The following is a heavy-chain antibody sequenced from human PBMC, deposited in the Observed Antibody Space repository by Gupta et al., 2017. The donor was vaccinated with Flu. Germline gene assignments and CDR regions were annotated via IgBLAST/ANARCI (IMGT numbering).Heavy chain of an antibody. CDR2: TSYDGSNK. Sequence: QEQLAESGGGVVQPGGSLRLSCAAFGFSCGNYVMHCDRPPPGQGLDWVAVTSYDGSNKFYADSVKGRFTISKDNSKDTLYLQMNSLRTEDTAVYYCAKDWKWNFNNFGMNVWGQGTTVTVSS. J-gene: IGHJ6*02. CDR1: GFSCGNYV. V-gene: IGHV3-30*18. D-gene: IGHD1-1*01. CDR3: AKDWKWNFNNFGMNV.